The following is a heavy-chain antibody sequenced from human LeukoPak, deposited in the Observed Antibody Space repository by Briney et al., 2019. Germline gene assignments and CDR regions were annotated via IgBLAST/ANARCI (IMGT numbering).Heavy chain of an antibody. CDR2: FPPKDGET. Sequence: ASVKLSCKVSGHTLTEFSMHWVTHAPGKGLEWMGGFPPKDGETIYAQKSQGRVTMTEDTSTDTAYMALSSLRSEDTAVYYCATEVKSDYFDYWGQGTLVTVSS. CDR3: ATEVKSDYFDY. J-gene: IGHJ4*02. CDR1: GHTLTEFS. V-gene: IGHV1-24*01.